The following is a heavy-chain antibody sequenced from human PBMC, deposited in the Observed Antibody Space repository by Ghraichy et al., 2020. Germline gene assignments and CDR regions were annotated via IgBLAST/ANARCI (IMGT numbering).Heavy chain of an antibody. CDR1: GFTFNNFW. CDR3: VRDGRPEDF. Sequence: GGSLRLSCAASGFTFNNFWMSWVRQAPGKGLEWVANIKEDGSEKYYVDSVKGRFTISRDNAKNSLFLQMNSLRVDDTALYYCVRDGRPEDFWGQGTLVTVSS. CDR2: IKEDGSEK. J-gene: IGHJ4*02. V-gene: IGHV3-7*04.